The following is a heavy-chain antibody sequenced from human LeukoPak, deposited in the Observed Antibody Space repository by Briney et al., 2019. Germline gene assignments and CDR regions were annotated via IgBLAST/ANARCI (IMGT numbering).Heavy chain of an antibody. CDR2: IYSSGST. CDR1: GGSISRYY. CDR3: ARAVVTPSDY. D-gene: IGHD4-23*01. J-gene: IGHJ4*02. V-gene: IGHV4-4*07. Sequence: SETLSLTCTVSGGSISRYYWSWIRQPAGKGLEWIGRIYSSGSTTYNPSLKSRVTMSIDTSKNQFSLKLSFVTAADTAVYYCARAVVTPSDYWGQGTLVTVSS.